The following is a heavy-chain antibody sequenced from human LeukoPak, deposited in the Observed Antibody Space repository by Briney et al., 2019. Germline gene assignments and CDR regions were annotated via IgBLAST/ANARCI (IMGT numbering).Heavy chain of an antibody. CDR3: ARSDTVTTQTDY. V-gene: IGHV3-23*01. D-gene: IGHD4-17*01. Sequence: GGSLRLSCAASGLSFSIYAMSWVRQAPGKGLEWVSSISGSGGGTYYADSVKGRFTISRDNAKNSLYLQMNSLRAEDTAVYYCARSDTVTTQTDYWGQGTLVTVSS. J-gene: IGHJ4*02. CDR1: GLSFSIYA. CDR2: ISGSGGGT.